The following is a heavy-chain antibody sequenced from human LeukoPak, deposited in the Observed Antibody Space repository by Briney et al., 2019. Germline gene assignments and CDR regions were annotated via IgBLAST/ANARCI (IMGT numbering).Heavy chain of an antibody. D-gene: IGHD3-9*01. J-gene: IGHJ4*02. V-gene: IGHV4-59*01. Sequence: SETLSLTCTVSGGSISSYYWSWIRQPPGKGLEWIGYIYYSGSTNYNPSLKSRVTISVDTSKNQFSLKPSSVTAADTAVYYCARGYFDWLFYFDYWGQGTLVTVSS. CDR2: IYYSGST. CDR3: ARGYFDWLFYFDY. CDR1: GGSISSYY.